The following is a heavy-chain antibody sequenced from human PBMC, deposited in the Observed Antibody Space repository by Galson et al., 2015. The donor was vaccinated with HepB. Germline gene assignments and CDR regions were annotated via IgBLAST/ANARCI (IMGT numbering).Heavy chain of an antibody. CDR1: GFTSSSYS. Sequence: LRLSCAASGFTSSSYSMNWVRQAPGKGLEWVSYISSSSSTIYYADSVKGRFTISRDNAKNSLYLQMNSLRDEDTAVYYCARAVVVAATPIYYYYGMDVWGQGTTVTVSS. J-gene: IGHJ6*02. V-gene: IGHV3-48*02. CDR2: ISSSSSTI. CDR3: ARAVVVAATPIYYYYGMDV. D-gene: IGHD2-15*01.